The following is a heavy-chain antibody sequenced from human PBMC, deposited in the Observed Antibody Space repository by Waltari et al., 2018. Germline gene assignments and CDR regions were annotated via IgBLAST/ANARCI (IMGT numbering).Heavy chain of an antibody. D-gene: IGHD5-18*01. CDR1: GFTFRSYE. Sequence: EVQLVESGGGLVQPGGSLRLSCAASGFTFRSYEMNWVRQAPGMGLEWISYIDSRRSLIYYADSVKGRFTVSRDNAKNSLYLQMNSLRAEDTAVYYCAREFRGDTYGSDAFDIWGQGTMVTVSS. J-gene: IGHJ3*02. CDR2: IDSRRSLI. CDR3: AREFRGDTYGSDAFDI. V-gene: IGHV3-48*03.